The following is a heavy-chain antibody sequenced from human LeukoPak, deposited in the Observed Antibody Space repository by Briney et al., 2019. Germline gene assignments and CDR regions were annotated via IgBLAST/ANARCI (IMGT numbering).Heavy chain of an antibody. CDR3: TKLGGAYSGYEIDY. J-gene: IGHJ4*02. CDR2: VSGSGGRT. D-gene: IGHD5-12*01. Sequence: AGGSLRLSCAASGSTFNNYAMNWVRQAPGKGLEWVSTVSGSGGRTYYADSVKGRFTVSRDNSKNTLYLQMNSLRAEDTAIYYCTKLGGAYSGYEIDYWGQGTLVTVSS. V-gene: IGHV3-23*01. CDR1: GSTFNNYA.